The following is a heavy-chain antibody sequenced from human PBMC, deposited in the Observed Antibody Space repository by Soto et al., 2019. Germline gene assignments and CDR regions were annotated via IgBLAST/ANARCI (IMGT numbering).Heavy chain of an antibody. Sequence: PGGSLRLSCAASGFKFNYYAMNWVRQVPGKGLEWVSYISATSAKIDYADSVKGRFTISRDNARNSLYLQMNSLRDEDTAVYHCVADSSSGSHWVSHFDQWGRGTLVTVSS. CDR2: ISATSAKI. J-gene: IGHJ4*02. CDR1: GFKFNYYA. CDR3: VADSSSGSHWVSHFDQ. D-gene: IGHD1-1*01. V-gene: IGHV3-48*02.